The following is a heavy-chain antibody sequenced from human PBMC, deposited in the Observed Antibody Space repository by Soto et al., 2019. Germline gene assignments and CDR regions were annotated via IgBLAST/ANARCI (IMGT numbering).Heavy chain of an antibody. CDR3: ARETYYDFWSGYYPYYYYGMDV. CDR2: TYYRSKWYN. D-gene: IGHD3-3*01. CDR1: GDSVSSNSAA. J-gene: IGHJ6*02. Sequence: SQTLSLTCAISGDSVSSNSAAWSWIRQSPSRGLEWLGRTYYRSKWYNDYAVSVKSRITINPDTSKNQFSLQLNSVTPEDTAVYYCARETYYDFWSGYYPYYYYGMDVWGQGTTVTVSS. V-gene: IGHV6-1*01.